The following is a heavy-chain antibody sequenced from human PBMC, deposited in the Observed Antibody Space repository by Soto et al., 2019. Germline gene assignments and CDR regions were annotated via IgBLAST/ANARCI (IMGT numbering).Heavy chain of an antibody. CDR2: IYSSGSS. Sequence: QVQLQESGPGLVKPSPTLSLTCAVSGGSISRGGYYWNWIRQHPGKGLEWIGYIYSSGSSYYNPSITSRITISVATSKNQFSLKLTSVTAADTAVYYCARSVFPLGRGPLVTVSS. J-gene: IGHJ5*02. V-gene: IGHV4-31*11. CDR3: ARSVFP. CDR1: GGSISRGGYY.